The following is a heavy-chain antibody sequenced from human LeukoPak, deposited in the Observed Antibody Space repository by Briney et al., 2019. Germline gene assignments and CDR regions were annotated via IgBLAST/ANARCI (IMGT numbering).Heavy chain of an antibody. Sequence: ASVKVSCKASGYTFTGYYMHWVRQAPGQGLEWMGWINPNSGGTNYAQKFQGRVTMTRDTSISTAYMELSRLRSDDTAVYYCARELPSYKPPNTVTNSRRPSASIHYYYYGMDVWGQGTTVTVSS. CDR2: INPNSGGT. CDR3: ARELPSYKPPNTVTNSRRPSASIHYYYYGMDV. D-gene: IGHD4-17*01. V-gene: IGHV1-2*02. CDR1: GYTFTGYY. J-gene: IGHJ6*02.